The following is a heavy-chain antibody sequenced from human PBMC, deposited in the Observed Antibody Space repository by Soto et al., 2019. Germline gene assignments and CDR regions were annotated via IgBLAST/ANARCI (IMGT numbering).Heavy chain of an antibody. CDR3: AKDMPYVVVNPFDY. J-gene: IGHJ4*02. CDR2: IKQDGTEK. V-gene: IGHV3-7*05. D-gene: IGHD2-15*01. Sequence: GGSLRLSCAASGFIFRRFWMSWVRQAPGKGLEWVANIKQDGTEKNYLDSVKGRFTISRDNAKNTLYLQMNSLRAEDTAVYYCAKDMPYVVVNPFDYWGQGTLVTVSS. CDR1: GFIFRRFW.